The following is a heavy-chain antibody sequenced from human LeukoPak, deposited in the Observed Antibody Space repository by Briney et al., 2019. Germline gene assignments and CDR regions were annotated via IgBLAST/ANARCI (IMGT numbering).Heavy chain of an antibody. D-gene: IGHD1-26*01. CDR2: IKQDGSEK. CDR1: GFTFSSYR. J-gene: IGHJ4*02. CDR3: ARRYSGSYELDY. Sequence: GGSLRLSCASSGFTFSSYRMSWVRQAPGKGLEWVANIKQDGSEKYYVDSVKGRFTISRDNAKNSLYLQMNSLRAEDTAVYYCARRYSGSYELDYWGQGTLVTVSS. V-gene: IGHV3-7*01.